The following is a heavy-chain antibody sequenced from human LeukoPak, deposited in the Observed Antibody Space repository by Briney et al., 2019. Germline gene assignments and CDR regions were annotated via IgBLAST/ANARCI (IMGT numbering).Heavy chain of an antibody. Sequence: GESLKISCKGSGYSFTSYWIGWVRQMPGKGLEWMGIIYPGNSDTRYSPSFQGQVTISADKSISTAYLQWSSLKASDTAMYYCARLGTYCSGGSCSRRGFDYWGQGTLVTVSS. D-gene: IGHD2-15*01. CDR2: IYPGNSDT. CDR1: GYSFTSYW. J-gene: IGHJ4*02. V-gene: IGHV5-51*01. CDR3: ARLGTYCSGGSCSRRGFDY.